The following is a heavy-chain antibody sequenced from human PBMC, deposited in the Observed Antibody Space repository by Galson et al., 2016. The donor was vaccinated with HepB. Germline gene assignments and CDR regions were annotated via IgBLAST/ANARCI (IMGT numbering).Heavy chain of an antibody. J-gene: IGHJ2*01. CDR2: ISTSSSTI. CDR3: AKEATATTGAKTKRVWYFDL. V-gene: IGHV3-48*02. CDR1: GFTFSTYS. Sequence: SLRLSCAASGFTFSTYSMDWVRQAPGKGLEWISYISTSSSTIYYADSVKGLFTISRDDATNSLYLQMNSLRDEDTAVYYCAKEATATTGAKTKRVWYFDLWGRSTLVTVSS. D-gene: IGHD1-7*01.